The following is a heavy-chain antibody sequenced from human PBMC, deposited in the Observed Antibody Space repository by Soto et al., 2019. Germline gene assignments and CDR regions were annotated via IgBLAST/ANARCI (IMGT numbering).Heavy chain of an antibody. Sequence: QVQLQQSGPGLVKPSQTLSLTCAISGDSVSSNSVAWNWIRQSPSRGLEWLGRTYYRSKWYNDYGVTVKGRITVNPDTSKNQFSLQLNSVSPEDTAVYYCARGRFNAFGIWGLGTMVTVSS. J-gene: IGHJ3*02. CDR1: GDSVSSNSVA. CDR3: ARGRFNAFGI. V-gene: IGHV6-1*01. CDR2: TYYRSKWYN. D-gene: IGHD3-3*01.